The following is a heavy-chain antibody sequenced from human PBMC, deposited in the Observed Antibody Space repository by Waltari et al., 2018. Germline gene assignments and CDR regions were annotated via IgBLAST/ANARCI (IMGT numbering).Heavy chain of an antibody. CDR3: ANYGQLPSNGDY. D-gene: IGHD1-1*01. CDR2: ISEPAHGT. J-gene: IGHJ4*02. V-gene: IGHV3-23*01. CDR1: GFPFGNYY. Sequence: EVRLLESGGALVQPGGSLRLSCAASGFPFGNYYMIWVRQAPGRGLEWVSTISEPAHGTVYADSVKGRFTISRDNSKTTLYLQMNSLRVEDTAMYYCANYGQLPSNGDYWGQGTLVTVSS.